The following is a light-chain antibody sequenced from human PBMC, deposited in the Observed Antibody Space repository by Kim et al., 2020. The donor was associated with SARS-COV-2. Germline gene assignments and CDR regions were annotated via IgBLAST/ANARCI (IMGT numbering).Light chain of an antibody. CDR2: PAS. J-gene: IGKJ4*01. CDR1: QGINSL. Sequence: DIQMTQSPSSVSTSVGDRVTITCRASQGINSLLAWYQQKPGKAPKLLIFPASSLESGVPSRFSGSGSGTDFTLTISSLQPEDFATYFCQQANNFPLTFGGGTKVDIK. CDR3: QQANNFPLT. V-gene: IGKV1-12*01.